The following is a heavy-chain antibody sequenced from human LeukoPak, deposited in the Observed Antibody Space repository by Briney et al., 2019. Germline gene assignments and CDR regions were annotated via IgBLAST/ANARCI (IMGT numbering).Heavy chain of an antibody. Sequence: ASVKVSCKASGYTFTSYYMHWVRQAPGQGLEWMGIINPSGGSTSYAQKLQGRVTMTRDTSTSTVYMELSSLRSEDTAVYYCASTPRIAVAGLDYWGQGTLVTVSS. CDR3: ASTPRIAVAGLDY. D-gene: IGHD6-19*01. CDR2: INPSGGST. CDR1: GYTFTSYY. J-gene: IGHJ4*02. V-gene: IGHV1-46*01.